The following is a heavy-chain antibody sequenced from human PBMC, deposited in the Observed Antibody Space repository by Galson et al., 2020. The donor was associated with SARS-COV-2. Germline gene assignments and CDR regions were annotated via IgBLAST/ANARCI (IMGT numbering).Heavy chain of an antibody. J-gene: IGHJ6*02. Sequence: ASVKVSCKASGYTFTSYDINWVRQATGQGLEWMGWMNPNSGNTGYAQKFQGRVTMTRNTSISTAYMELSSLRSEDTAVYYCARVAEAARPYYYYYGMDVWGQGTTVTVSS. CDR2: MNPNSGNT. CDR1: GYTFTSYD. V-gene: IGHV1-8*01. CDR3: ARVAEAARPYYYYYGMDV. D-gene: IGHD6-6*01.